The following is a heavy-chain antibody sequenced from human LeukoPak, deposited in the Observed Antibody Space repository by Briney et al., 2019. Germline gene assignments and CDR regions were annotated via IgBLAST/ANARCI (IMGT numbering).Heavy chain of an antibody. Sequence: SETLTLPCTVSGDFMGTYYWRFIRRPAGGGLVWIGRIHTRGTTWYNASRKSRGTMSIDASTTQFTLRLTSVTAADTAVFYCARGDYNAGGGRNWFDPWGQGTLVTVSS. CDR3: ARGDYNAGGGRNWFDP. CDR2: IHTRGTT. D-gene: IGHD3-16*01. V-gene: IGHV4-4*07. CDR1: GDFMGTYY. J-gene: IGHJ5*02.